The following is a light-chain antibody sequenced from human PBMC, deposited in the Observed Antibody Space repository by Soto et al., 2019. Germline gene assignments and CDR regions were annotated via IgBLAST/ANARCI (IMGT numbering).Light chain of an antibody. CDR1: SSDIGAYNY. CDR2: EVI. J-gene: IGLJ1*01. Sequence: QSVLTQPASVSESPGQSITVSCTGTSSDIGAYNYVAWYQQHPGKAPKLLIYEVINRPSGVSNRFSGSKSGYTASLTISGLQAEDEADYYCSSYASNKTLLFGPGTKVTV. CDR3: SSYASNKTLL. V-gene: IGLV2-14*01.